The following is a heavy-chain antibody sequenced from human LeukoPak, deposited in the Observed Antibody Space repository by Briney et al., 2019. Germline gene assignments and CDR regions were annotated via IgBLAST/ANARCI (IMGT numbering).Heavy chain of an antibody. Sequence: GGSLRLSCAASGFTFSSYEMNWVRQAPGKGLEWVSYISSSGSTIYYADSVKGRFTISRDNAKNSLYLQMNSLRAEDTAVYYSARDPRWFGELLPNWFDPWGQGTLVTVSS. CDR1: GFTFSSYE. CDR2: ISSSGSTI. CDR3: ARDPRWFGELLPNWFDP. V-gene: IGHV3-48*03. J-gene: IGHJ5*02. D-gene: IGHD3-10*01.